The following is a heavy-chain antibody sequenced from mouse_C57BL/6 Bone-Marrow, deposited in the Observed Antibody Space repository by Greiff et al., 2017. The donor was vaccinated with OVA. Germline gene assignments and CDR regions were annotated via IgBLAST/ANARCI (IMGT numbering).Heavy chain of an antibody. CDR1: GYTFTDYE. CDR2: IDPETGGT. V-gene: IGHV1-15*01. J-gene: IGHJ4*01. D-gene: IGHD2-5*01. Sequence: QVQLQQSGAELVRPGASVTLSCKASGYTFTDYEMHWVKQTPVLGLEWIGAIDPETGGTAYTQKFKGQAILTADTSSSTAYMDLRSLTSEDSDVDYCTRGNSNYYAMDYWGQGTSVTGSS. CDR3: TRGNSNYYAMDY.